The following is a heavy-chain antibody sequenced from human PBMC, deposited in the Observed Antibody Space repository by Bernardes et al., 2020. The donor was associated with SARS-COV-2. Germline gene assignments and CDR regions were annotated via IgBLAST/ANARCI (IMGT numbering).Heavy chain of an antibody. V-gene: IGHV4-34*01. D-gene: IGHD2-2*01. Sequence: SETLSLTCAVYGGSFSGYYWSWIRQPPGKGLEWIGEINHSGSTNYNPSLKSRVTISVDTSKNQFSLKLSSVTAADTAVYYCARGPDIVVVPAWFDYWGQGTLVTVSS. CDR1: GGSFSGYY. CDR2: INHSGST. J-gene: IGHJ4*02. CDR3: ARGPDIVVVPAWFDY.